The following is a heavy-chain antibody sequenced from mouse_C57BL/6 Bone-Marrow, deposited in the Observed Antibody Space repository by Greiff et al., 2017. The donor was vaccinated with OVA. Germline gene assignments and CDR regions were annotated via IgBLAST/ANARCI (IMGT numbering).Heavy chain of an antibody. CDR3: TSYGPRTFDY. V-gene: IGHV14-1*01. Sequence: VQLQQSGAELVRPGASVKLSCTASGFNIKDYYMHWVKQRPEQGLEWIGRIDPEDGDTVYAPKFQGKATMTADTSSNTAYLQLSSLTSEDTAVYYCTSYGPRTFDYWGQGTTLTVSS. CDR2: IDPEDGDT. J-gene: IGHJ2*01. CDR1: GFNIKDYY. D-gene: IGHD1-1*02.